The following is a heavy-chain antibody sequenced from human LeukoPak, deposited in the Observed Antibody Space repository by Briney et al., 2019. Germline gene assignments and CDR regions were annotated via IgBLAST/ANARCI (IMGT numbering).Heavy chain of an antibody. D-gene: IGHD2-15*01. J-gene: IGHJ4*02. CDR3: VRSHIDVMIAATTPFDF. CDR2: TSYSSGFI. V-gene: IGHV3-21*01. CDR1: EFSFTSHG. Sequence: PGESLRLSCAASEFSFTSHGMNWDRQAPGKGLEWVSSTSYSSGFIYYADSVKGRFTISRDNAKSSLYLQMNSLRAEDTAVYFCVRSHIDVMIAATTPFDFWGQGTLVTVSS.